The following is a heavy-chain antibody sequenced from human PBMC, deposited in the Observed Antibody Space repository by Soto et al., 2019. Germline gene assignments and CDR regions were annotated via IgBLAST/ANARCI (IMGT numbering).Heavy chain of an antibody. CDR2: IVVGSGNT. Sequence: SVKVSCKASRFTFTSSAMQWVRQARGQRLEWIGWIVVGSGNTNYAQKFQERVTITRDMSTSTAYMELSSLRSEDTAVYYCAAVRIAAAGPTIDYWGQGTLVTVSS. CDR1: RFTFTSSA. D-gene: IGHD6-13*01. CDR3: AAVRIAAAGPTIDY. J-gene: IGHJ4*02. V-gene: IGHV1-58*02.